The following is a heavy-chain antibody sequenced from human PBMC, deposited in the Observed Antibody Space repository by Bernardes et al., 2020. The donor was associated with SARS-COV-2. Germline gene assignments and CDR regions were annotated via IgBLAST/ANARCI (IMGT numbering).Heavy chain of an antibody. V-gene: IGHV3-23*01. J-gene: IGHJ4*02. Sequence: GSLRLSCTASGFRFGDYAMSWVRQAPGKGLEWLASISASGDGTFYTDSLSGRFDITRDNFRNIVFLQMTKLRPGDTAVYFCARAPSTSARGTSDYWGQGTLVTVSS. CDR1: GFRFGDYA. CDR3: ARAPSTSARGTSDY. D-gene: IGHD1-1*01. CDR2: ISASGDGT.